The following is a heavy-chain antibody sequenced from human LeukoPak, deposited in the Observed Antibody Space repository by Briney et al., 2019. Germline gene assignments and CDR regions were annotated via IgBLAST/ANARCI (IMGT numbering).Heavy chain of an antibody. CDR2: ISSSSSTI. J-gene: IGHJ4*02. Sequence: LSGGSLRLSCAASGFTFSSYSMNWVRQAPGKGLEWVSYISSSSSTIYYADSVKGRFTISRDNAKNSLYLQMNSLRAEDTAVYFCARESGDGSYWTFDYWGQGTLVTVSS. V-gene: IGHV3-48*04. CDR1: GFTFSSYS. CDR3: ARESGDGSYWTFDY. D-gene: IGHD1-26*01.